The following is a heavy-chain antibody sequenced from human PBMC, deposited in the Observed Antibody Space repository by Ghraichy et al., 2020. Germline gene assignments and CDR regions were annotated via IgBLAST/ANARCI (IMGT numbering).Heavy chain of an antibody. Sequence: GGSLRLSCAASGFSFGFSNVFINWIRQAPGRGLEWVGRIKGKIDGGTPDYAAPVTGRFIISRDDSRHTVYLQMNGLKTEDTAIYYCSYGADYYYDYWGQGTLVTVSS. CDR2: IKGKIDGGTP. V-gene: IGHV3-15*07. CDR1: GFSFGFSNVF. CDR3: SYGADYYYDY. J-gene: IGHJ4*02. D-gene: IGHD4/OR15-4a*01.